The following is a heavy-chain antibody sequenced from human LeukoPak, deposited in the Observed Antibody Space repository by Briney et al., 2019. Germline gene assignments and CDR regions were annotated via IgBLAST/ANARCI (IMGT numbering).Heavy chain of an antibody. Sequence: PGGSLRLSCAASGFTFSSYWMSWVRQAPGRGLEWVANIKQDGSEKYYVDSVKGRFTISRDNAKNSLYLQMNSLRAEDTAVYYCARMGITGTADYWGQGTLVTVSS. V-gene: IGHV3-7*01. CDR3: ARMGITGTADY. D-gene: IGHD1-7*01. J-gene: IGHJ4*02. CDR2: IKQDGSEK. CDR1: GFTFSSYW.